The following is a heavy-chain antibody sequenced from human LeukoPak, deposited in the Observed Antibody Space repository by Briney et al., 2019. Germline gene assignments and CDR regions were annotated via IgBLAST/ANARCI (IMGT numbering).Heavy chain of an antibody. D-gene: IGHD3-16*01. Sequence: GGSLRLSCAASGFTFDDYGMSWVRQAPGKGLEWVSGINWNGGSTGYADSVKGRFTISRDNAKNSLYLQMNRLRAEYTAMSYCARAVWSNWGIPYYFDYWGQGTLLTVSS. CDR3: ARAVWSNWGIPYYFDY. J-gene: IGHJ4*01. V-gene: IGHV3-20*04. CDR1: GFTFDDYG. CDR2: INWNGGST.